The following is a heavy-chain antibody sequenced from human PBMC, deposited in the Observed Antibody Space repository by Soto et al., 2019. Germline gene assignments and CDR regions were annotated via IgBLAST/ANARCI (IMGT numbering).Heavy chain of an antibody. J-gene: IGHJ6*03. Sequence: GESLKISCRGSGYSFVSYWIGWVRQRPGKGLEWMGIIYPADSDTRYSPSFQGHVTISDDKSTRTAYLEWSSLKASDTATYYCARERPERVPAAIDEEYYYYYMDVWGKGTTVTVSS. CDR3: ARERPERVPAAIDEEYYYYYMDV. CDR2: IYPADSDT. CDR1: GYSFVSYW. V-gene: IGHV5-51*01. D-gene: IGHD2-2*02.